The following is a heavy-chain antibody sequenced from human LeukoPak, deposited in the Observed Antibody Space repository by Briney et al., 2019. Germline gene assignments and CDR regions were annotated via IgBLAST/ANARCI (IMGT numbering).Heavy chain of an antibody. D-gene: IGHD3-22*01. Sequence: GGSLRLSCAASGFTVSSNYMNWVRQAPGKGLEWVSVIYSDGSTYYADFVKGRFTISRDNSKNTLYLQMNSLRAEDTAVYYCARAGGGTYYYDSSGYSGAFDIWGQGTMVTVSS. CDR1: GFTVSSNY. V-gene: IGHV3-53*01. CDR2: IYSDGST. CDR3: ARAGGGTYYYDSSGYSGAFDI. J-gene: IGHJ3*02.